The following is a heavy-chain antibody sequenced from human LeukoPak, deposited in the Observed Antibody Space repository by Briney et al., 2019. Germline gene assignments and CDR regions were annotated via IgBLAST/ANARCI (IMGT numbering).Heavy chain of an antibody. V-gene: IGHV2-5*02. D-gene: IGHD6-25*01. J-gene: IGHJ4*02. Sequence: SGPTLVRPTETLTLTCTFSGFSLTTTGVSVGWIRQPPGKALEWLALIYWDDDKRYKPSLKTRLTITKDTSKNQVVLTMTNMDPVDTATYYCAHRRRSSSGFDYWGQGTLVTVSS. CDR3: AHRRRSSSGFDY. CDR1: GFSLTTTGVS. CDR2: IYWDDDK.